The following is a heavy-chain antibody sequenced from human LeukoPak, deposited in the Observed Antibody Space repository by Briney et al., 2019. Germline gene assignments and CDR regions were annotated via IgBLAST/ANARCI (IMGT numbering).Heavy chain of an antibody. V-gene: IGHV3-23*01. J-gene: IGHJ4*02. CDR1: GFTFSRSA. D-gene: IGHD6-13*01. CDR3: VKGRISEDGLDF. Sequence: HHGGSLRLSCAASGFTFSRSAMTWVRQTPGKGLDWVSSISSSGNTYYADSVKGRFTISRDNSKNMLYLQMNTLGAEDTAVYYCVKGRISEDGLDFWGQGTLVTVSS. CDR2: ISSSGNT.